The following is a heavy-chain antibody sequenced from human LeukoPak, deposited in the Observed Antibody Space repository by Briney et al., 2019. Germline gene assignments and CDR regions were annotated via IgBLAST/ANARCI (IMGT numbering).Heavy chain of an antibody. CDR2: IIPIFGTA. Sequence: PSVKVSCKASGGTFSSYAISWVRQAPGQGLEWMGGIIPIFGTANYAQKFQGRVTITTDESTSTAYMELSSLRSEDTAVYYCARGYSGYDGYYYYMDVWGKGTRSPSP. V-gene: IGHV1-69*05. D-gene: IGHD5-12*01. CDR1: GGTFSSYA. CDR3: ARGYSGYDGYYYYMDV. J-gene: IGHJ6*03.